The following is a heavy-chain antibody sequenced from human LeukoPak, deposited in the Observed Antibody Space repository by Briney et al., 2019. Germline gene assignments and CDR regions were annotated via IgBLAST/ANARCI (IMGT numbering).Heavy chain of an antibody. CDR3: ARGGVGGFMVRGVTYFDY. D-gene: IGHD3-10*01. CDR2: INHSGST. J-gene: IGHJ4*02. Sequence: SETLSLTCAVYGGSFSGYYWSWIRQPPGKGLEWIGEINHSGSTNYNPSLKSRVTISVDTSKNQFPLKLSSVTAADTAVYYCARGGVGGFMVRGVTYFDYWGQGTLVTVSS. CDR1: GGSFSGYY. V-gene: IGHV4-34*01.